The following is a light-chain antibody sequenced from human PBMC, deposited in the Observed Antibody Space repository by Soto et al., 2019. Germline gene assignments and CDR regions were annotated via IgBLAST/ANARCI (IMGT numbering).Light chain of an antibody. V-gene: IGKV3-20*01. CDR1: QTVSSSY. CDR2: GTT. CDR3: QQYESTPPT. Sequence: EIVLTQSPGTVSLSPGETATLSCRASQTVSSSYLAWYQQKPGQAPRLLIYGTTSRATGVPDRFSGGGSGTAFTLTISRLEPEDFAVYNCQQYESTPPTFGQGTKLEIK. J-gene: IGKJ2*01.